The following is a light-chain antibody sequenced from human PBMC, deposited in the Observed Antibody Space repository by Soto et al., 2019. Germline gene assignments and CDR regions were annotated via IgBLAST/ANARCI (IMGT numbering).Light chain of an antibody. CDR3: QQYNNSPRT. CDR1: QSVSSN. Sequence: EIVMTQAPATLAVSPGDRPTLSCRASQSVSSNLAWYQQKPGQAPRLLIYGASTRATGIPARFSGSGSGTEFTLTISSLQSEDFAVYYCQQYNNSPRTFGQGTKVDI. V-gene: IGKV3-15*01. J-gene: IGKJ1*01. CDR2: GAS.